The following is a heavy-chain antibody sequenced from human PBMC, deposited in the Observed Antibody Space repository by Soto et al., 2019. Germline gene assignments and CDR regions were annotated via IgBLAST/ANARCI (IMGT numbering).Heavy chain of an antibody. CDR2: IWYDGSNK. V-gene: IGHV3-33*01. Sequence: QVQLVESGGGVVQPGRSLRLSCAASGFTFSSYGMHWVRQAPGKGLEWVAVIWYDGSNKYYVDSVKGRFTISRDNSKNTLYLQMNRLRAEDTAVYYCARDISSSFHDAFDIWGQGTMVTVSS. D-gene: IGHD2-2*01. CDR1: GFTFSSYG. CDR3: ARDISSSFHDAFDI. J-gene: IGHJ3*02.